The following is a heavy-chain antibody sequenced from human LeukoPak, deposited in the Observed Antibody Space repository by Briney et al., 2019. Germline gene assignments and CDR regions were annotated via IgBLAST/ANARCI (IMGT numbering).Heavy chain of an antibody. CDR3: ARSGAVAGLDY. J-gene: IGHJ4*02. CDR1: GFTFSSYA. Sequence: GGSLRLSCAASGFTFSSYAMHWVRQAPGKWLEWVAVISYDGSNKYYADSVKGRFTISRDNSKNTLYLQMNSLRAEDTAVYYCARSGAVAGLDYWGQGTLVTVSS. CDR2: ISYDGSNK. V-gene: IGHV3-30-3*01. D-gene: IGHD6-19*01.